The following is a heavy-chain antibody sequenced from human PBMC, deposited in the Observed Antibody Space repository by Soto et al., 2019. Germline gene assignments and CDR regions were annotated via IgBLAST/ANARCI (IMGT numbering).Heavy chain of an antibody. D-gene: IGHD3-22*01. J-gene: IGHJ4*01. CDR3: SLDLEYSDRSGIDY. CDR1: GYTFTSYG. Sequence: ASVKVSCKASGYTFTSYGISWVRQAPGQGLEWMGWISAYNGNTNYAQKLQGRVTMTTDTSTSTAYMELRSLRSDDTAVYYCSLDLEYSDRSGIDYFARGNLVTVSA. V-gene: IGHV1-18*04. CDR2: ISAYNGNT.